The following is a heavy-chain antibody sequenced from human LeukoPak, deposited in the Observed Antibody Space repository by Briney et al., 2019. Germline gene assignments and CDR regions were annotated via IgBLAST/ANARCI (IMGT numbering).Heavy chain of an antibody. CDR1: GFSFSDYD. V-gene: IGHV3-21*04. CDR3: GRAFPPLRTSSAGDL. J-gene: IGHJ1*01. Sequence: ESGGSLRLSCSASGFSFSDYDMNWVRQAPGKGLEWVSAISGRSSHVYYGESVKGRFTISRDNAKNSLYLQLDSLGVEDTAVYYCGRAFPPLRTSSAGDLWGQRTLVTVSS. CDR2: ISGRSSHV. D-gene: IGHD3-16*01.